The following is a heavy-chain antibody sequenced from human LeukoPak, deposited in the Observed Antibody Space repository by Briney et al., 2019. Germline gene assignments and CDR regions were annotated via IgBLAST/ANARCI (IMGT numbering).Heavy chain of an antibody. CDR3: AQSPLAYGMGV. V-gene: IGHV3-48*03. J-gene: IGHJ6*02. Sequence: GGSLRLSCAASGFTFSSYEMNWVRQAPGKGLEWVSYISSSGSTIYYADSVKGRFTISRDNAKNSLYLQMNSLRAEDTAVYYCAQSPLAYGMGVWGQGTTVTVSS. D-gene: IGHD3-3*02. CDR2: ISSSGSTI. CDR1: GFTFSSYE.